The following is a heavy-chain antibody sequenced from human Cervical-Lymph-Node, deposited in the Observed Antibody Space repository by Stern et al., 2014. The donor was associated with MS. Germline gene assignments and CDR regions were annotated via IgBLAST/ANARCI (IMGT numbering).Heavy chain of an antibody. CDR1: GGSFKSYA. CDR3: ARERSIHYPAFAP. J-gene: IGHJ5*02. V-gene: IGHV1-69*01. Sequence: QVQLVESGAEVKKPGSSVRVSCKASGGSFKSYAFNWLRQAPGQGLEWMGGIVPMFAKANYAQKFQGRVTVTADEATNTVYMELSCLTSEDTAVYYCARERSIHYPAFAPWGQGTLVTVSS. CDR2: IVPMFAKA. D-gene: IGHD3-10*01.